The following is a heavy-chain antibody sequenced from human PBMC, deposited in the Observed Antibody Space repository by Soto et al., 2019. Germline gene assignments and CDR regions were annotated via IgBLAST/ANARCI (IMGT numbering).Heavy chain of an antibody. J-gene: IGHJ4*02. CDR3: VKVLTQSIWNDGLDS. Sequence: EVQLVESGGAVVQPGGSLRLSCAASGFTFDEYSMHWVRQAPGKGLEWVSLINRDGDNTYYADSVKGRFTISRDNSKNSLYLHMNSLRTEDTAFYYCVKVLTQSIWNDGLDSWGQGTLVTVSS. V-gene: IGHV3-43*01. D-gene: IGHD1-1*01. CDR2: INRDGDNT. CDR1: GFTFDEYS.